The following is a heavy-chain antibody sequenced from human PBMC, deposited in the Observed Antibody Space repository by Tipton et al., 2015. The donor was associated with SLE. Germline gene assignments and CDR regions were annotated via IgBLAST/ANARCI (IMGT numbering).Heavy chain of an antibody. V-gene: IGHV4-59*01. Sequence: LRLSCTVSGRSISPYYWSWIRQPPGKGLEWIGEIFYSGSTNYNPSLQSRVTISLDTSKNQFSLKLSSVTAADTAVYYCARGGTYHDSSGNIDYWGQGTLVTASS. CDR2: IFYSGST. CDR3: ARGGTYHDSSGNIDY. CDR1: GRSISPYY. D-gene: IGHD3-22*01. J-gene: IGHJ4*02.